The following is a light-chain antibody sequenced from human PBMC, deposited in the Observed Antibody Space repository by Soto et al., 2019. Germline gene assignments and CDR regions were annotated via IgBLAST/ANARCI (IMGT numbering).Light chain of an antibody. CDR2: EVS. J-gene: IGLJ1*01. CDR1: SSDVGAYNY. Sequence: QSALTQPASVSGSPGQSITISCTGTSSDVGAYNYVSWYQQHSGKAPKLMIYEVSNRVSGVSDRFSASKSGNTASLTISGLQPGDEADYYCSSFTSRSTYVFGTGTKLTVL. CDR3: SSFTSRSTYV. V-gene: IGLV2-14*01.